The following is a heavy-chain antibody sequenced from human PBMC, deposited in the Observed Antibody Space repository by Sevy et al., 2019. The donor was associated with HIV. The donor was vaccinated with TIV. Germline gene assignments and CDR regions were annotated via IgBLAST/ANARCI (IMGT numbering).Heavy chain of an antibody. J-gene: IGHJ4*02. CDR2: ISYDGFKT. V-gene: IGHV3-30*18. D-gene: IGHD1-1*01. CDR1: GFTFSTYG. Sequence: GGSLRLSCAASGFTFSTYGMHWVRQAPGKGLEWVAVISYDGFKTYYADSMKGRFTISRDNSKNTLYLQMNSLRVEDTALYFCAKDGGWYNYAPSDYWGQGTLVTVSS. CDR3: AKDGGWYNYAPSDY.